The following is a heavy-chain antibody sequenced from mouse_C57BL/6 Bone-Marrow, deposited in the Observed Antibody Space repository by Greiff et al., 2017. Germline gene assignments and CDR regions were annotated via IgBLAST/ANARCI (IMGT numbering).Heavy chain of an antibody. Sequence: DVMLVESGGGLVKPGGSLKLSCAASGFTFSSYAMSWVRQTPEKRLEWVATISDGGSYTYYPDNVKGRITISRDNAKNNLYLQMSHLKSEDTAMYYCARGWGYYRNYFDYWGQGTTLTVSS. V-gene: IGHV5-4*03. J-gene: IGHJ2*01. CDR2: ISDGGSYT. CDR1: GFTFSSYA. CDR3: ARGWGYYRNYFDY. D-gene: IGHD2-3*01.